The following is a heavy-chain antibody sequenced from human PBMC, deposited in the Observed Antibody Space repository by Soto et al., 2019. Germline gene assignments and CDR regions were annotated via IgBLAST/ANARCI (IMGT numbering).Heavy chain of an antibody. CDR3: ARGRYGDY. J-gene: IGHJ4*02. D-gene: IGHD1-1*01. CDR1: GYGFTTYG. CDR2: ISAHNGNT. Sequence: QVHLVQSGAEVKKPGASVKVSCKGSGYGFTTYGITWVRQSPGQGLEWMAWISAHNGNTNYAQKLQGRVTVTRDTSTSTAFRELRSLRSDDTAVYYCARGRYGDYWGECALVTVSS. V-gene: IGHV1-18*01.